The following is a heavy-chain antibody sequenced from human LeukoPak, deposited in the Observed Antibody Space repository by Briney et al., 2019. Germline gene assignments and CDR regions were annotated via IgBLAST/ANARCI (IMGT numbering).Heavy chain of an antibody. CDR2: INPNSGGT. V-gene: IGHV1-2*02. Sequence: GASVKVSRKASGYTFTGYYMHWVRQAPGQGLEWMGWINPNSGGTNYAQKFQGRVTMTRDTSISTAYMELSRLRSDDTAVYYCARDPSLNLPLNWFDPWGQGTLVTVSS. J-gene: IGHJ5*02. CDR1: GYTFTGYY. CDR3: ARDPSLNLPLNWFDP.